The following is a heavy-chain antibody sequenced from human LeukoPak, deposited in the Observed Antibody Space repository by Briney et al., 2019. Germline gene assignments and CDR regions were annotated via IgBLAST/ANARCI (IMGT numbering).Heavy chain of an antibody. CDR3: ARARTIFGVAPYYYRYHFDY. CDR2: INHSGST. CDR1: GGSFSGYY. V-gene: IGHV4-34*01. D-gene: IGHD3-3*01. Sequence: PSETLSLTCAVYGGSFSGYYWSWIRQPPGKGLEWIGEINHSGSTNYNPSLKSRVTISVDTSKNQFSLKLSSVTAADTAVYYCARARTIFGVAPYYYRYHFDYWGQGTLVTVSS. J-gene: IGHJ4*02.